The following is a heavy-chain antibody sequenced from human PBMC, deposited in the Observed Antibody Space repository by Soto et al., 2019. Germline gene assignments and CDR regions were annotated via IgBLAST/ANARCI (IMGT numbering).Heavy chain of an antibody. Sequence: SATQSLTCTVTGDSISSRSYYWGWIRPPPGKGLEWIGSIYYSGSTYNNPSLRSRVSMSIDTSKDQFSLKLKSVTAADTALEFGARQRTSVVTQAYVDGWGPGSLVTVSS. J-gene: IGHJ1*01. CDR3: ARQRTSVVTQAYVDG. CDR2: IYYSGST. D-gene: IGHD2-21*02. V-gene: IGHV4-39*01. CDR1: GDSISSRSYY.